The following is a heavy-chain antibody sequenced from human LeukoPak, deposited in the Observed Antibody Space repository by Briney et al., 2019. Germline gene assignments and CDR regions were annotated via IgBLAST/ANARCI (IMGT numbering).Heavy chain of an antibody. CDR3: AKGAAAGKVDWFDP. V-gene: IGHV3-23*01. CDR2: ITGYGAT. D-gene: IGHD6-13*01. CDR1: GFTFSNFA. J-gene: IGHJ5*02. Sequence: GGSLRLSCAASGFTFSNFAMMWVRQAPGTGLQWVSTITGYGATFYADSVRGRFTIFRDTSMNTLFLQMNSLGAEDTAVYYCAKGAAAGKVDWFDPWGQGTLVTVSS.